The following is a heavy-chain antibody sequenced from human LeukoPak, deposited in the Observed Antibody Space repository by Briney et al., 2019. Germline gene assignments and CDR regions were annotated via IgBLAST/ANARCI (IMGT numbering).Heavy chain of an antibody. V-gene: IGHV3-49*04. CDR2: IRSKAYGGTT. CDR1: GFTFGDYA. J-gene: IGHJ4*02. Sequence: GGSLRLSCTASGFTFGDYAMSWVRQAPGKGLEWVGFIRSKAYGGTTEYAASVKGRFTISRDDSKSIAYLQMNSLKTEDTAVYYCTRGYGYGGKTLDYWGQGTLVTVSS. D-gene: IGHD4-23*01. CDR3: TRGYGYGGKTLDY.